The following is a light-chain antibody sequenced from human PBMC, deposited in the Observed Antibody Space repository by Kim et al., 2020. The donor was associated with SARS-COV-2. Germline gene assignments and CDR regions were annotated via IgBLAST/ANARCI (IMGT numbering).Light chain of an antibody. Sequence: EIVLTQSPGTLSLSPGERATLSCWASQSVSSCYLAWYQQKPGQAPRLLIYDASSRATGIPDRFSGSGSGTDFTLTISRLEPEDFAVYYCQQYSSSPQTFGEGTKLEIK. J-gene: IGKJ2*01. CDR2: DAS. V-gene: IGKV3-20*01. CDR1: QSVSSCY. CDR3: QQYSSSPQT.